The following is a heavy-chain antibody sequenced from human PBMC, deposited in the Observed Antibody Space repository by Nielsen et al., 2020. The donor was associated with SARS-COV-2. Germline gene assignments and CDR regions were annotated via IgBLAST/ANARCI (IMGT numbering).Heavy chain of an antibody. D-gene: IGHD2-15*01. V-gene: IGHV1-46*01. CDR1: GYTFTSYY. CDR2: INPSGGST. Sequence: ASVKVSCKASGYTFTSYYMHWVRQAPGQGLEWMGIINPSGGSTSYAQKFQGRVTMTRDTSTSTVYMELSSLRSEDTAVYYCARDVRPRILGGYYYYYYGMDVWGQGTTVTVSS. J-gene: IGHJ6*02. CDR3: ARDVRPRILGGYYYYYYGMDV.